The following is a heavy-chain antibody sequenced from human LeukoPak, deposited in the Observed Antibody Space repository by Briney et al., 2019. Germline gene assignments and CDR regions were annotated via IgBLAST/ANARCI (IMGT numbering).Heavy chain of an antibody. CDR3: ARVPFSSSLDFYYYYYMDV. D-gene: IGHD6-6*01. CDR1: GYTFTSYG. CDR2: ISAYNGNT. Sequence: ASVKVSCKASGYTFTSYGISWVRQAPRQGLEGMGWISAYNGNTNYAQKLQGRVTMTTDTSTSTAYMELRSLRSDDTAVYYCARVPFSSSLDFYYYYYMDVWGKGTTVTVSS. V-gene: IGHV1-18*01. J-gene: IGHJ6*03.